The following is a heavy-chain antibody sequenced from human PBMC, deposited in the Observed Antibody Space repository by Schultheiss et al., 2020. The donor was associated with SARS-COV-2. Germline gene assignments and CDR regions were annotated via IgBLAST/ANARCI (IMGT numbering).Heavy chain of an antibody. CDR1: GFTFSSYA. V-gene: IGHV3-23*01. J-gene: IGHJ6*02. CDR3: AKDTGGDYEYYYYGMDV. Sequence: GGSLRLSCAASGFTFSSYAMTWVRQAPGKGLEWVSAITGSGGSTYYADSVKGRFTISRDNSKNTLYLQMNSLRAEDTAVYYCAKDTGGDYEYYYYGMDVWGQGTTVTGSS. CDR2: ITGSGGST. D-gene: IGHD4-17*01.